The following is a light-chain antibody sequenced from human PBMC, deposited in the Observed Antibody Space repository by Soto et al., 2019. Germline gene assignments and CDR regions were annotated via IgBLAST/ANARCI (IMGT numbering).Light chain of an antibody. CDR1: QSVSSY. CDR2: DAS. J-gene: IGKJ1*01. CDR3: QQRSNWPPWT. Sequence: EIVLTQSPATLSLSPGERATLSCRASQSVSSYLAWYQQKPGQAPRLLIYDASNRATGIPARFRGSGSGTDFTLTISSLEPEDSAVYYCQQRSNWPPWTFGQGTKVEIK. V-gene: IGKV3-11*01.